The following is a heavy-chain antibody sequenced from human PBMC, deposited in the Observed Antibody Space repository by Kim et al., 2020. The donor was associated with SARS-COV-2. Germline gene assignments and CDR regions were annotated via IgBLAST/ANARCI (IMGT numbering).Heavy chain of an antibody. D-gene: IGHD3-10*01. CDR3: ARSPNPYGSGSYYIDYYYYGMDV. V-gene: IGHV1-69*13. CDR1: GGTFSSYA. Sequence: SVKVSCKASGGTFSSYAISWVRQAPGQGLEWMGGIIPIFGTANYAQKFQGRVTITADESTSTAYMELSSLRSEDTAVYYCARSPNPYGSGSYYIDYYYYGMDVWGQGTTVTVSS. CDR2: IIPIFGTA. J-gene: IGHJ6*02.